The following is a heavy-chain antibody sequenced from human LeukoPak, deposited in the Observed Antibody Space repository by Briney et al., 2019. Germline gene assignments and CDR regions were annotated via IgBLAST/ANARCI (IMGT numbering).Heavy chain of an antibody. V-gene: IGHV4-39*01. Sequence: PSETLSHTCTVSGGSISSSSYYWGWIRQPPGKGLEWIGSIYYSGSTYYNPSLKSRVTISVDTSKNQFSLKLSSVTAADTAVYYCARAGLLWGGELMADAFDIWGQGTMVTVSS. CDR2: IYYSGST. CDR1: GGSISSSSYY. CDR3: ARAGLLWGGELMADAFDI. D-gene: IGHD1-26*01. J-gene: IGHJ3*02.